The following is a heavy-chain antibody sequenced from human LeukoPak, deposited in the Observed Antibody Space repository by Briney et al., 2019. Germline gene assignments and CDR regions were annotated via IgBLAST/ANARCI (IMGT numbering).Heavy chain of an antibody. CDR1: GYTFTGYY. CDR3: ARSPRFNWNDGDFDY. D-gene: IGHD1-20*01. CDR2: INPNSGGT. Sequence: ASVKVSCKASGYTFTGYYMHWVRQAPGQGLEWMGWINPNSGGTNYAQKFQGRVTMTRDTSISTAYMELSRLRSDDTAVYYCARSPRFNWNDGDFDYWGQGTLVTVSS. V-gene: IGHV1-2*02. J-gene: IGHJ4*02.